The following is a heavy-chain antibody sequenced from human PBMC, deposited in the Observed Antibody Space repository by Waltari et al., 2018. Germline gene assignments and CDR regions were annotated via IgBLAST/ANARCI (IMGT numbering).Heavy chain of an antibody. Sequence: QARLAESGGGVVQPGGSLRLSCAASGFTFNMYTMNWVRQAPGKGLEWVAGTGMLYDGADKYYKDSVKGRFTISRDNPNKMLYLEMNSLRSEDTAIYYCAKGPYSKLPGFDVWGQGTTVTVS. CDR1: GFTFNMYT. CDR2: MLYDGADK. V-gene: IGHV3-30*02. D-gene: IGHD1-7*01. CDR3: AKGPYSKLPGFDV. J-gene: IGHJ6*02.